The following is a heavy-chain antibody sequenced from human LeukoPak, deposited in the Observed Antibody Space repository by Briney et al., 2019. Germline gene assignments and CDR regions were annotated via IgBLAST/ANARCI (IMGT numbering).Heavy chain of an antibody. Sequence: PSETLSLTCAVYGGSFGGYYWSWIRQPPGKGLEWIGEINHSGSTNYNPSLKSRVTISVDTSKNQFSLKLSSVTAADTAVYYCARKLRAGSHAFDIWGQGTMVTVSS. CDR1: GGSFGGYY. CDR2: INHSGST. CDR3: ARKLRAGSHAFDI. D-gene: IGHD4-17*01. J-gene: IGHJ3*02. V-gene: IGHV4-34*01.